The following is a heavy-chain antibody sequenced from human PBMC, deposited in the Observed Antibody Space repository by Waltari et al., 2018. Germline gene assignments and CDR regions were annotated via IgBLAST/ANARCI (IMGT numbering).Heavy chain of an antibody. V-gene: IGHV3-30-3*01. D-gene: IGHD3-22*01. CDR1: GFTFSRYT. Sequence: QAQLVQSGGGVVQPGRSLRLSCAASGFTFSRYTFNWLRQPPGKGLGWGAAISYDGSNKHYADTVKGRFSISRENTKNTLHLQMDSLRPEDTAVYYCARNGDYYDSAAYYRPWGQGTLVTVSS. CDR2: ISYDGSNK. J-gene: IGHJ4*02. CDR3: ARNGDYYDSAAYYRP.